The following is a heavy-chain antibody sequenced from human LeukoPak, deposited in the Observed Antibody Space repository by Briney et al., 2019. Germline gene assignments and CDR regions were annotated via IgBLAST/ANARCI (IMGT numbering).Heavy chain of an antibody. CDR1: GYTFTSYG. CDR3: ARSWYSSGWYTFDY. V-gene: IGHV1-18*01. D-gene: IGHD6-19*01. J-gene: IGHJ4*02. Sequence: ASVKVSCKASGYTFTSYGISWVRQAPGQGLEWMGWISAYNGNTNYAQKLQGRVTMTTDTSTSTAYMELSSLRSEDTAVYYCARSWYSSGWYTFDYWGQGTLVTVSS. CDR2: ISAYNGNT.